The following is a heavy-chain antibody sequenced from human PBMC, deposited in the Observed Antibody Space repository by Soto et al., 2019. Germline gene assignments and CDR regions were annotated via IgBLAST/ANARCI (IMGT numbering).Heavy chain of an antibody. J-gene: IGHJ4*02. Sequence: PSETLSLTCTVSGGSISSYYWSWIRQPPGKGLEWIGYIYYSGSTNYNPSLKSRVTISVDTSKNQFSLKLSSVTAADTAVYYCARGLPFSGYYLHGDDYWGQGTLVTVSS. D-gene: IGHD3-22*01. V-gene: IGHV4-59*01. CDR2: IYYSGST. CDR1: GGSISSYY. CDR3: ARGLPFSGYYLHGDDY.